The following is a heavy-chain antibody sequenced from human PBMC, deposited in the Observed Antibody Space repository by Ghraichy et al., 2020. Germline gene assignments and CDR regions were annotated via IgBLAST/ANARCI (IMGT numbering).Heavy chain of an antibody. V-gene: IGHV3-48*01. J-gene: IGHJ4*02. CDR1: GFTFSSFS. Sequence: ETLSLTCAASGFTFSSFSMDWVRQAPGKGLEWVSYITGSSSTTYYADSVKGRFTISRDNAKSSLYLQMHSLRAEDTAVYYCARGFLGGFGDFFDYWGQGTLVTVSS. CDR3: ARGFLGGFGDFFDY. CDR2: ITGSSSTT. D-gene: IGHD3-10*01.